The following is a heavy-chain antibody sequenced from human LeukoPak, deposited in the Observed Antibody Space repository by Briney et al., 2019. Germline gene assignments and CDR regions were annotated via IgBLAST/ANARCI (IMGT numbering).Heavy chain of an antibody. CDR3: AAGYSSGWFAEYFHS. CDR2: IIPIFGTA. J-gene: IGHJ1*01. D-gene: IGHD6-19*01. CDR1: GGTFSSYA. Sequence: SVKVSCKASGGTFSSYAISWVRQAPGQGLEWMGGIIPIFGTANYAQKFQGRVTITADESTSTAYMELSSLRSVDTAVYFCAAGYSSGWFAEYFHSWGQGTLVTVSS. V-gene: IGHV1-69*13.